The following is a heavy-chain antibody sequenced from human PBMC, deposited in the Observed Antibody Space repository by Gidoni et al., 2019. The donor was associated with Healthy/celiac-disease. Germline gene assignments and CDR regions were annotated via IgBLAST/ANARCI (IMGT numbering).Heavy chain of an antibody. V-gene: IGHV5-51*01. CDR3: ARHLITIFGVVTPHDAFDI. D-gene: IGHD3-3*01. J-gene: IGHJ3*02. Sequence: GLEWMGIIYPGDSDTRYSPSFQGQVTISADTSISTAYLQWSSLKASDTAMYYCARHLITIFGVVTPHDAFDIWGQGTMVTVSS. CDR2: IYPGDSDT.